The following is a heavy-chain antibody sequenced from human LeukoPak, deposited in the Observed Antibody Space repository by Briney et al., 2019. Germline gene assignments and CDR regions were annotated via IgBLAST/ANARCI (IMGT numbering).Heavy chain of an antibody. V-gene: IGHV3-7*01. D-gene: IGHD2-2*01. J-gene: IGHJ3*02. CDR3: ARAFVGVVPAADDAFDI. Sequence: PGGSLRLSCAASGFTFSSYWMSWVRQAPGKGLEWVANIKQDGSEKYYVDSVKGRFTISRDNAKNSLYLQMNSLRAEDTAVYYCARAFVGVVPAADDAFDIWGQGTMVTVSS. CDR2: IKQDGSEK. CDR1: GFTFSSYW.